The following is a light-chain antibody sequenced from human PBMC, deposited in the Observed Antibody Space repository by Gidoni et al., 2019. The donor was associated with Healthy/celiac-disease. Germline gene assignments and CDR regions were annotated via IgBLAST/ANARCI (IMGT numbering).Light chain of an antibody. Sequence: LSCRASQSVSRSYLAWYQQKPGQAPRLLIYGASSRATGIPARFSGSGSGTDFTLTISRLEPEDFAVYYCQQYGSSPWTFGQGTKVEIK. CDR3: QQYGSSPWT. J-gene: IGKJ1*01. CDR2: GAS. V-gene: IGKV3-20*01. CDR1: QSVSRSY.